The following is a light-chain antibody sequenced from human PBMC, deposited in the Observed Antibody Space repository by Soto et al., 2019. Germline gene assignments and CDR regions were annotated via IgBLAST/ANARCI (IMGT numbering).Light chain of an antibody. Sequence: AIQMTQSPSSLSSFVGDRVTITCRASQGIRNDLGWYQQKPGKAPKLLIYAASNLQSGVPSRFSGSGSGTDFTLTISSLQSEDFVTYYSLLDYTDPRTFGQGTKVEIK. J-gene: IGKJ1*01. V-gene: IGKV1-6*01. CDR1: QGIRND. CDR3: LLDYTDPRT. CDR2: AAS.